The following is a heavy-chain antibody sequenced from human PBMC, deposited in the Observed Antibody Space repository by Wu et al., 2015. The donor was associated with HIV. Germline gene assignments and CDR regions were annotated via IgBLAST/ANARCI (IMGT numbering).Heavy chain of an antibody. CDR2: INPSNGDT. CDR3: TKYVGYCYFDL. V-gene: IGHV1-2*02. CDR1: GYTFINNF. J-gene: IGHJ2*01. D-gene: IGHD3-16*01. Sequence: QVQLVQSRAEVKKPGASVRVSCTAFGYTFINNFLHWVRQAPGQGLEWMGWINPSNGDTRYAQQFQGRVTMTRDTSNTTTYMELSGLTSDDTAIYYCTKYVGYCYFDLWGRGTLVAVSS.